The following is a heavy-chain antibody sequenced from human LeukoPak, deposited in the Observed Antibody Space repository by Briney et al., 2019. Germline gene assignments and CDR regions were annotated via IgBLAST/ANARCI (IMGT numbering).Heavy chain of an antibody. CDR3: ARSMPANYYDSSRGFDP. Sequence: GESLKISCKGSGYSFTSYWIGWVRQMPGKGLEWMGIIYPGDSDTRYSPSFQGQVTISADRSISTAYLQWSSLKASDTAMYCCARSMPANYYDSSRGFDPWGQGTLVTVSS. J-gene: IGHJ5*02. CDR2: IYPGDSDT. D-gene: IGHD3-22*01. V-gene: IGHV5-51*01. CDR1: GYSFTSYW.